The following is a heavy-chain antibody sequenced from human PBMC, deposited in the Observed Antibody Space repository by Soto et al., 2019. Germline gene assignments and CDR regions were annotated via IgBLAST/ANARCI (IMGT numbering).Heavy chain of an antibody. Sequence: PGGSLRLSCAASGFTFSSYGMHWVRQAPGKGLEWVAVISYDGSNKYYADSVKGRFTISRDNSKNTLYLQMNSLRAEDTAVYYCAKDEPYYDILTGYIDYYGMDVWGKGTMVTVSS. J-gene: IGHJ6*04. V-gene: IGHV3-30*18. CDR1: GFTFSSYG. D-gene: IGHD3-9*01. CDR2: ISYDGSNK. CDR3: AKDEPYYDILTGYIDYYGMDV.